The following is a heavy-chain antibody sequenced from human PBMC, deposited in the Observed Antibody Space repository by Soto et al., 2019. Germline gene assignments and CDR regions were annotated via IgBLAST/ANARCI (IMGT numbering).Heavy chain of an antibody. CDR1: GCSISSSSYC. J-gene: IGHJ4*02. D-gene: IGHD3-22*01. V-gene: IGHV4-39*01. Sequence: SETLSLPGPVSGCSISSSSYCWGWIRQPPGKGLEWIGSIYYSGSTYYNPSLKSRVTISVDTSKNQFSLKLSSVTAADTAVYYCARNSDYYDSSGPETYYFDYWGQGTLVTVSS. CDR2: IYYSGST. CDR3: ARNSDYYDSSGPETYYFDY.